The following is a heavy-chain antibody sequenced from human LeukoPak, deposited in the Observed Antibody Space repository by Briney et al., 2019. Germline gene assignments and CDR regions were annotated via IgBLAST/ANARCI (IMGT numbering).Heavy chain of an antibody. J-gene: IGHJ4*02. CDR2: INHSGST. Sequence: SETLSLTCAVYGGSFSGYYWSWIRQPPGKGLEWIGEINHSGSTNYNPSLKSRVTISVDTSKNQFSLKLSSVTAADTAVYYCARGLSRLVLPRKNHVVFDYWGQGTLVTVSS. D-gene: IGHD6-19*01. CDR1: GGSFSGYY. CDR3: ARGLSRLVLPRKNHVVFDY. V-gene: IGHV4-34*01.